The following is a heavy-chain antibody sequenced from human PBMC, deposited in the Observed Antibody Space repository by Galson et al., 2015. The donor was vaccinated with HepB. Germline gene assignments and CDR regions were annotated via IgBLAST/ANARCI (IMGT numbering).Heavy chain of an antibody. CDR2: IYYSGST. CDR3: AREVKGALYFDY. V-gene: IGHV4-59*01. J-gene: IGHJ4*02. CDR1: GGSISSYY. Sequence: SETLSLTCTVSGGSISSYYWSWIRQPPGKGLEWIGYIYYSGSTNYNPSLKSRVTISVDTSKNQFSLKLSSVTAADTAVYYCAREVKGALYFDYWGQGTLVTVSS.